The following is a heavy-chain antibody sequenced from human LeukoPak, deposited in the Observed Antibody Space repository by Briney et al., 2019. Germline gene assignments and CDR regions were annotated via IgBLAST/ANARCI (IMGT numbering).Heavy chain of an antibody. CDR3: ARSYYDFWSGGEYYFDY. CDR2: IYTSGST. D-gene: IGHD3-3*01. Sequence: SETLSLTCTVSGGSISSGNYYWSWIRQPAGKGLEWIGRIYTSGSTSYNPSLKSRVTISVDTSKNQFSLKLSSVTAADTAVYYCARSYYDFWSGGEYYFDYWGQGTLVTVSS. J-gene: IGHJ4*02. V-gene: IGHV4-61*02. CDR1: GGSISSGNYY.